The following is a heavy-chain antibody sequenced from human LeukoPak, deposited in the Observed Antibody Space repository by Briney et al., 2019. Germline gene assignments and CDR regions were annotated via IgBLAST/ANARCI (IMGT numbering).Heavy chain of an antibody. CDR2: INPNSGGT. CDR3: ARDDDGMDV. J-gene: IGHJ6*04. Sequence: GASVKVFCKASGYTFTGYCMHWVGQAPGQGLEWMGWINPNSGGTNYAQKFQGWVTMTRDTSISTAYMELSRLRSDDTAVYYCARDDDGMDVWGKGTTVTVSS. CDR1: GYTFTGYC. V-gene: IGHV1-2*04.